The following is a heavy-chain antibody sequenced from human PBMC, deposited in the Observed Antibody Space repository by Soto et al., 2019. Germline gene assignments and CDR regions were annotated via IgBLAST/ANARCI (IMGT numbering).Heavy chain of an antibody. J-gene: IGHJ5*02. CDR1: GFSLSPSGVG. CDR3: ATNSYLNNWFDP. D-gene: IGHD5-18*01. Sequence: QITLKESGPTLVKPTQTLTLTCTFSGFSLSPSGVGVGWIRQPPGKALEWLALIYWDDDKRYRTSLRNSLTITKDTSKKQVVLTMTNMDPVDTATYYCATNSYLNNWFDPWGEGTLVTFAS. CDR2: IYWDDDK. V-gene: IGHV2-5*02.